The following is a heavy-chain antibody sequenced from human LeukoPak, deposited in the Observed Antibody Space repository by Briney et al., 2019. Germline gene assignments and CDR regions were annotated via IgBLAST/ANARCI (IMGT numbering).Heavy chain of an antibody. CDR2: IWYDGRNK. CDR3: SRTTTPHYYGSGSYALGY. J-gene: IGHJ4*02. D-gene: IGHD3-10*01. CDR1: GFTFSNYG. V-gene: IGHV3-33*01. Sequence: GRSLRLSCAASGFTFSNYGMHWVRQAPGKGLEWVAVIWYDGRNKYYRDSVKGRFTISRDNSKNTLYLQMSSLSAEDTAVYYCSRTTTPHYYGSGSYALGYWGQGTLVTVPS.